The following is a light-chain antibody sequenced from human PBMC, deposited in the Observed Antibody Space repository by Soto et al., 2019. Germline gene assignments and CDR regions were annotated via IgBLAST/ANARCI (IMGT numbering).Light chain of an antibody. CDR2: DAS. CDR3: QQSDSIPT. Sequence: DIQMTQSPSSLSASVGDRVNITCRASRSISTFLNWYQHKPGTAPKLLIYDASRLHSGVPSRFSGSASGTDFTLTIGSLRTEDVATYYCQQSDSIPTFGGGTKVEI. V-gene: IGKV1-39*01. J-gene: IGKJ4*01. CDR1: RSISTF.